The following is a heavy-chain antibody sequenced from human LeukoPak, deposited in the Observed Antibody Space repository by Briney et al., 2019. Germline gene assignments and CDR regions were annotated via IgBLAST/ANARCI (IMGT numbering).Heavy chain of an antibody. D-gene: IGHD3-10*02. V-gene: IGHV3-30*04. Sequence: GGSLRLSCAASGFTFSNYAMHWVRQAPGKGLEWVAAISYDGSNKKYADSVKGRFTISRDNSQNTLYLQMNSLRAEDTAVYYCAELGITMIGGVWGKGTTVTISS. CDR3: AELGITMIGGV. CDR1: GFTFSNYA. CDR2: ISYDGSNK. J-gene: IGHJ6*04.